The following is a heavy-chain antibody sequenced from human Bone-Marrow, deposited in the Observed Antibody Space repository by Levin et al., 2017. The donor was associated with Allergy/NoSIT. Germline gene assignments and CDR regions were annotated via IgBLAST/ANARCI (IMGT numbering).Heavy chain of an antibody. Sequence: SLTERAVGVGWIRQPPGKALEWLAFIYWDHNTYYRPSLKSRLTITTGTSKKEVVLTVANMDPEDTGTYYCAHGSGWLLDFWGPGTLVTVSS. J-gene: IGHJ4*02. V-gene: IGHV2-5*02. CDR2: IYWDHNT. CDR3: AHGSGWLLDF. CDR1: SLTERAVG. D-gene: IGHD6-19*01.